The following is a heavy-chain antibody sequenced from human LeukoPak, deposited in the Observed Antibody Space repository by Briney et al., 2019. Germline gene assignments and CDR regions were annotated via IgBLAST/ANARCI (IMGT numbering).Heavy chain of an antibody. Sequence: GGSLRLSCAASGFTFSSYAMSWVRQAPGKGLEWVSSISSSSSYIYYADSVKGRFTISRDNAKNSLYLQMNSLRPEDTALYFCSKGPATDSGYDVPTDCWGQGTLVTVSS. J-gene: IGHJ4*02. CDR2: ISSSSSYI. CDR1: GFTFSSYA. V-gene: IGHV3-21*04. D-gene: IGHD5-12*01. CDR3: SKGPATDSGYDVPTDC.